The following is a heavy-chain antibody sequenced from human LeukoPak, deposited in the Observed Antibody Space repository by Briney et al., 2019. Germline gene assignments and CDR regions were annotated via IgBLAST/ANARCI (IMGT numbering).Heavy chain of an antibody. V-gene: IGHV1-2*02. CDR1: GYTFTGYY. CDR2: INPNSGGT. J-gene: IGHJ4*02. Sequence: ASVKVSCKASGYTFTGYYMHWVRQAPGRGLEWMGWINPNSGGTNYAQKFQGRVTMTRDTSISTAYMELSRLRSDNTAVYYCARVRGYSGYDYWGQGTLVTVSS. CDR3: ARVRGYSGYDY. D-gene: IGHD5-12*01.